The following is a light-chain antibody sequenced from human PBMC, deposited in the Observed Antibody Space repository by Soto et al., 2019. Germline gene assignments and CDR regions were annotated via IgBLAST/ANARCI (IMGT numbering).Light chain of an antibody. Sequence: PATLSVSPGETATLSCRASQSIDINLVWYQQKPGQSPRLLIFRASTRASGIPARFSGSGSGTEFTLTISSLQSEDFAVYYCQQYHHWPPITFGQGTRLEIK. CDR1: QSIDIN. V-gene: IGKV3-15*01. CDR2: RAS. CDR3: QQYHHWPPIT. J-gene: IGKJ5*01.